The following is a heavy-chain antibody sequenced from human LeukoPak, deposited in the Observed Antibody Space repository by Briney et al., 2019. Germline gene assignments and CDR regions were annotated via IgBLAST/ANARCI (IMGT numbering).Heavy chain of an antibody. CDR2: ISGSGGST. CDR3: AKLAVAGTDRDYFDY. D-gene: IGHD6-19*01. CDR1: GFTFSSYP. J-gene: IGHJ4*02. V-gene: IGHV3-23*01. Sequence: GGSLRLSCAASGFTFSSYPMSWVRQAPGKGLEWVSDISGSGGSTYYADSVKGRFTISRDNTKNTLYLQMNSLRAEDTGVYYCAKLAVAGTDRDYFDYWGQGTLVTVSS.